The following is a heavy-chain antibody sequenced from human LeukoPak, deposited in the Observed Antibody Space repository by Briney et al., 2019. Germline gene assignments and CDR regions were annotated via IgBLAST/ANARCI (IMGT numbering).Heavy chain of an antibody. CDR2: IKQDGSEK. CDR3: ARGCRYCSGGSQDS. CDR1: GFTFSSYW. D-gene: IGHD2-15*01. V-gene: IGHV3-7*01. J-gene: IGHJ4*02. Sequence: GGSLRLSCAASGFTFSSYWMSWVRQAPGKGLEWVANIKQDGSEKYYVDSVKGRFTISRDNAKNSLYLQMNCLRAEDTAVYYCARGCRYCSGGSQDSWGQGTLVTVSS.